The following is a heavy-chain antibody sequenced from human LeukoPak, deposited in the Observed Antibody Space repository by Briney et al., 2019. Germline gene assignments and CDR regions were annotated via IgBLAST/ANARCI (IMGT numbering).Heavy chain of an antibody. V-gene: IGHV4-59*01. D-gene: IGHD2-8*01. CDR2: IYYSGDT. CDR3: VRGPNGASISKCFDP. CDR1: RGSISGYS. J-gene: IGHJ5*02. Sequence: SETLSLTCTVSRGSISGYSWSWIRQSPGGGLEWIGDIYYSGDTPYKPSLRSRVTISVDTPKKPFSPQLSSMTTADTPVYYCVRGPNGASISKCFDPWGQGTQVIVSP.